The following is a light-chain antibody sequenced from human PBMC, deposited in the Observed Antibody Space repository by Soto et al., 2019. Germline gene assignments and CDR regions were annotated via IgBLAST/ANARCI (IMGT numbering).Light chain of an antibody. CDR1: QSVSNNY. CDR2: GAS. CDR3: QKYGSSGT. V-gene: IGKV3-20*01. Sequence: EIVLTQSPGTLSLSPGERATLSCRASQSVSNNYLAWYQQKPGQAPRLLIYGASNRATGILERFSGSGSETDFTLTLSRLEPEAFAVYYCQKYGSSGTLGQGTKVDIK. J-gene: IGKJ1*01.